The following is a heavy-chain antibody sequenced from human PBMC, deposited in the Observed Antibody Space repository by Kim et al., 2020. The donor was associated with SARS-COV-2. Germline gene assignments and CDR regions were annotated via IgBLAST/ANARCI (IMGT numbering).Heavy chain of an antibody. J-gene: IGHJ4*02. CDR2: ISSSSSYI. CDR3: ARDPGPHYYDSSGYYQGDY. CDR1: GFTFSSYS. V-gene: IGHV3-21*01. D-gene: IGHD3-22*01. Sequence: GGSLRLSCAASGFTFSSYSMNWVRQAPGKGLEWVSSISSSSSYIYYADSVKGRFTISRDNAKNSLYLQMNSLRAEDTAVYYCARDPGPHYYDSSGYYQGDYWGQGTLVTVSS.